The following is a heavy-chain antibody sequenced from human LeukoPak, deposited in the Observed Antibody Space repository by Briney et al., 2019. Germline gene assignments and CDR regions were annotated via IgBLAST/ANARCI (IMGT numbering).Heavy chain of an antibody. Sequence: VESLKISCKGSGYSFTTYWIGWVRQMPGKGLEWMGIIYPGDSDTKYSPSFQGQVTISADKSISTAYLQWSSLKASDTATYYCARSGLGDSRVYWGQGTLVTVSS. CDR1: GYSFTTYW. CDR3: ARSGLGDSRVY. CDR2: IYPGDSDT. V-gene: IGHV5-51*01. J-gene: IGHJ4*02. D-gene: IGHD3-16*01.